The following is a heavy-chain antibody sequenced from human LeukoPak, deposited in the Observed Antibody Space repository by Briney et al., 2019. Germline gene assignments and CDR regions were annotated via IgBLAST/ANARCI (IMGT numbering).Heavy chain of an antibody. Sequence: GGSLRLSCAASGFTFSSYSMNWVRQAPGKGLEWVSSISSSSYIYYADSVKGRFTISRDNAKNSLYLQMNSLRAEDTAVYYCARVWYYDSSALRFDPWGQGTLVTVSS. V-gene: IGHV3-21*01. D-gene: IGHD3-22*01. CDR3: ARVWYYDSSALRFDP. CDR1: GFTFSSYS. CDR2: ISSSSYI. J-gene: IGHJ5*02.